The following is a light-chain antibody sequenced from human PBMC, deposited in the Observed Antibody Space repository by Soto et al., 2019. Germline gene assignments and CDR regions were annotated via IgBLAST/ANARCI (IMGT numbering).Light chain of an antibody. Sequence: NFMLTQPHSVSESPGKTVTISCTRSSGSIASNYVQWYQQRPGSAPTTVIYEDNQRPSGVPDRFSGSIDSSSNSASLTISGLKTADEADYYCQSYESSIVVFGGGTQLTVL. J-gene: IGLJ2*01. CDR1: SGSIASNY. CDR3: QSYESSIVV. V-gene: IGLV6-57*04. CDR2: EDN.